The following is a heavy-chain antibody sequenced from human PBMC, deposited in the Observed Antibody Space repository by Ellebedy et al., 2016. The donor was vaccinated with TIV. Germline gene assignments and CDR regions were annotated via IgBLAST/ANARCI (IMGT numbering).Heavy chain of an antibody. CDR3: ARDGACGGDCYGDNY. CDR2: ITPKTGGT. Sequence: AASVKVSCKTSGYTFIDYHMHWVRQAPGQGLEWMGWITPKTGGTNYAQKFQGRVTMTRDTSISTAYMELSWLRSDDTAVYYCARDGACGGDCYGDNYWGQGSLVTVSS. CDR1: GYTFIDYH. V-gene: IGHV1-2*02. J-gene: IGHJ4*02. D-gene: IGHD2-21*02.